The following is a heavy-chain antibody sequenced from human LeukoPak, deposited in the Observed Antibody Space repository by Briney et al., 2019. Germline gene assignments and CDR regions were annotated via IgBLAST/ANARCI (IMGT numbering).Heavy chain of an antibody. D-gene: IGHD5-24*01. CDR1: GFTFSSYG. CDR2: IWYDGSNK. V-gene: IGHV3-30*02. Sequence: GGSLRLPCAASGFTFSSYGMHWVRQAPGKGLEWVAVIWYDGSNKYYADSVKGRFTISRDNSKNTLYLQMNTLRAEDTAVYYCAKDTSRDGYNHFDYWGQGTLVTVSS. CDR3: AKDTSRDGYNHFDY. J-gene: IGHJ4*02.